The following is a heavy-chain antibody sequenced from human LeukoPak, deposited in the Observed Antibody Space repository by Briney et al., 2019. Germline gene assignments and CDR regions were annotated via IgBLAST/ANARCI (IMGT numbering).Heavy chain of an antibody. CDR3: KQQLGNDAFDI. V-gene: IGHV1-2*02. Sequence: ASVKVSCKAPGYTFTGYYMHWVRQAPGQGLEWMGWINPNSGGTNYAQKFQGRVTMTRDTSISTAYMELSRLRSDDTAVYYCKQQLGNDAFDIWGQGTMVTVSS. CDR1: GYTFTGYY. CDR2: INPNSGGT. J-gene: IGHJ3*02. D-gene: IGHD6-13*01.